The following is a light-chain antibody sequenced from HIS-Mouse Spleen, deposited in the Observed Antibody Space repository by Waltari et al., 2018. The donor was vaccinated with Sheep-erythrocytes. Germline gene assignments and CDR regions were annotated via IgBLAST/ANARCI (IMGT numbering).Light chain of an antibody. CDR2: DVS. Sequence: QSALTQPRSVSGSPGQSVTIPCTGTTSDVGCYNSASWYQQHPGKAPKLMIYDVSKRPSGVPDRFSGSKSGNTASLTISGLQAEDEADYYCCSYAGSYNHVFATGTKVTVL. CDR3: CSYAGSYNHV. V-gene: IGLV2-11*01. J-gene: IGLJ1*01. CDR1: TSDVGCYNS.